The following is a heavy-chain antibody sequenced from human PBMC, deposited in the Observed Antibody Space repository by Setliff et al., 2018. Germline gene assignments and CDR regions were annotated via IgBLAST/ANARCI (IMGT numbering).Heavy chain of an antibody. J-gene: IGHJ5*02. V-gene: IGHV5-51*01. Sequence: PGESLKISCKGSGFSFTDFWIGWVRQMPGKDLEWMCLIYAGDSDTRYNPSFQGRVTMSADKSINTAYLQWSSLKASDTAIYYCARQKSTGSGNNWFDPWGQGTLVTVSS. CDR2: IYAGDSDT. CDR1: GFSFTDFW. CDR3: ARQKSTGSGNNWFDP. D-gene: IGHD3-10*01.